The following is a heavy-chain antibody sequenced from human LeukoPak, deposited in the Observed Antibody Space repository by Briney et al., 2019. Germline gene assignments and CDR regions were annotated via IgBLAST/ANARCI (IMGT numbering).Heavy chain of an antibody. CDR3: ARDCDFWSGYYSPTRGYFGY. CDR2: IYSGGST. V-gene: IGHV3-66*02. Sequence: PGGSLRLSCAASGFTVSSNYMSWVRQAPGKGLEWVSVIYSGGSTYYADSVKGRFTISRDNSKNTLYLQMDSLRAEDTAVYYCARDCDFWSGYYSPTRGYFGYWGQGTLVTVSS. J-gene: IGHJ4*02. CDR1: GFTVSSNY. D-gene: IGHD3-3*01.